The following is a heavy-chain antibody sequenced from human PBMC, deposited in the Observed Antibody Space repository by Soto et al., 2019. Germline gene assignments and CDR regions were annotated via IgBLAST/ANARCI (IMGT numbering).Heavy chain of an antibody. CDR2: IYYSGST. Sequence: PSETQSLTCTVSGGSISSDGYYWSWIRQHPGKGLEWIGYIYYSGSTYYNPSLKSRVTISVDTSKNQFSLKLSSVTAADTAVYYCARGNLAYYYDSSGYYQKYYFDYWGQGTLVTVSS. J-gene: IGHJ4*02. CDR3: ARGNLAYYYDSSGYYQKYYFDY. D-gene: IGHD3-22*01. CDR1: GGSISSDGYY. V-gene: IGHV4-31*03.